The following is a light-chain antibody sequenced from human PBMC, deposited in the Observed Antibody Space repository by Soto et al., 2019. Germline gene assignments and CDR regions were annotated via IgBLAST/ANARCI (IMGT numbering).Light chain of an antibody. CDR3: QQYYSIRT. V-gene: IGKV4-1*01. Sequence: DIVMTQSPDSLAVSLGERATINCKSSQSVLYSSNNKNYLAWYQQKPGQPPKLLIYWASTRESGVPDRFSGSGSGTDFTLTISSLQAEDVAVYYSQQYYSIRTFGQGTKVEIK. CDR1: QSVLYSSNNKNY. CDR2: WAS. J-gene: IGKJ1*01.